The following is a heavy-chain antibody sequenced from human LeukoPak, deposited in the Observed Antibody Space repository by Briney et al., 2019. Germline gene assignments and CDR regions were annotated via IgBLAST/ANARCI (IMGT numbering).Heavy chain of an antibody. J-gene: IGHJ6*03. D-gene: IGHD4-11*01. CDR3: ASTVTTATYYYYYMDV. CDR1: GGTFSSYA. V-gene: IGHV1-69*13. Sequence: ASVKVSCKASGGTFSSYAISWVRQAPGQGLEWMGGIIPIFGTANYAQKFQGRVTITADESTSTAYMELSSLRSEDTGVYYCASTVTTATYYYYYMDVWGKGTTVTVSS. CDR2: IIPIFGTA.